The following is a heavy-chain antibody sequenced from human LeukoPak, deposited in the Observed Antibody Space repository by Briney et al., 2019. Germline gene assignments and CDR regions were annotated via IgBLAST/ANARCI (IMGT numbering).Heavy chain of an antibody. J-gene: IGHJ3*02. CDR2: IIPIFGTA. D-gene: IGHD3-9*01. Sequence: VASVRVSCKASGGTFSSYAISWVRQAPGQGLEWMGGIIPIFGTANYAQKFQGRVTITADESTSTAYMELRSLRSDDTAVYYCARDLPGLDFDSRDDAFDIWGQGTMVTVSS. CDR1: GGTFSSYA. CDR3: ARDLPGLDFDSRDDAFDI. V-gene: IGHV1-69*13.